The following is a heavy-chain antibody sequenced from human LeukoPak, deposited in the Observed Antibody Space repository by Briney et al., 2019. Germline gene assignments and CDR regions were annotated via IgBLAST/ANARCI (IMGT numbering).Heavy chain of an antibody. CDR3: ARHWRLFDF. D-gene: IGHD1-1*01. CDR2: INTNLGNS. V-gene: IGHV7-4-1*02. Sequence: ASVKVSCKASGYTFNNYAISWVRQAPGQGLEWVGWINTNLGNSTYAQGFTGRFVFSVDTSVSTAYLQINSLKAEDTAVYYCARHWRLFDFWGQGTLVTVSS. CDR1: GYTFNNYA. J-gene: IGHJ4*02.